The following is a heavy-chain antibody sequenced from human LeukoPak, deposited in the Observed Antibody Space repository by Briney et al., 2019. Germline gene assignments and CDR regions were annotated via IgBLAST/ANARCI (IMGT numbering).Heavy chain of an antibody. V-gene: IGHV4-39*01. J-gene: IGHJ4*02. D-gene: IGHD4-23*01. CDR3: ARRYGGTSNNHYCDY. CDR2: IHDSGST. CDR1: GGSSSSSSYY. Sequence: PSEPLSLPCSVSGGSSSSSSYYWGWIRQPPGKGLEWIGSIHDSGSTDYNPSLKSRVTISVDTSKNQFSLKLSSVPAADTAVFYCARRYGGTSNNHYCDYWGQGTLVTVSS.